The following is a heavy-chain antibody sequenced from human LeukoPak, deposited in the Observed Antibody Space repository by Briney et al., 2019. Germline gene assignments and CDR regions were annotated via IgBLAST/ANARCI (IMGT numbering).Heavy chain of an antibody. Sequence: PSETLSLTCAVYGGSFSGYYWSWIRQPPGKGLEWIGEINHSGSTNYNPSLKSRVTISADTSKNQFSLKLSSVIAADTAVYYCARVPRSYYYYYYMDVWGKGTTVTVSS. V-gene: IGHV4-34*01. CDR2: INHSGST. J-gene: IGHJ6*03. CDR1: GGSFSGYY. CDR3: ARVPRSYYYYYYMDV.